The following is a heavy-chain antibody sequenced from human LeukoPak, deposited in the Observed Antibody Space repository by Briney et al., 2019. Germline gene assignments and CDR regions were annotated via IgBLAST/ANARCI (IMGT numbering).Heavy chain of an antibody. CDR1: GFIVDDYA. D-gene: IGHD6-19*01. CDR2: ISGDGGST. CDR3: AKDILSEQWHDAFDI. J-gene: IGHJ3*02. V-gene: IGHV3-43*02. Sequence: PGGSLRLSCAASGFIVDDYAMYWVRQAPGKGLECVSLISGDGGSTFYAVSVRGRFTISRDNSKNSLFLQMNSPRTQDTALYYCAKDILSEQWHDAFDIWGQGTMVTVSS.